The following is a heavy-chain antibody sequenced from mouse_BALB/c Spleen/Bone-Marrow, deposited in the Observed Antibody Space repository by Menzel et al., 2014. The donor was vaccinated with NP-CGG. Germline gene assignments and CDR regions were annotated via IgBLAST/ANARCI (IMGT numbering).Heavy chain of an antibody. D-gene: IGHD1-1*01. Sequence: EVKLVESGAELVKPGASVKLSCTASGFNIKDTYMHWVKQRPEQGLEWIGRIDPANGNTNYDPKFQGKATITADTSSNTAYLQLSSLTSEDTAVYYCARYDYGWYFYVWGAGTTVTVSS. CDR1: GFNIKDTY. CDR3: ARYDYGWYFYV. V-gene: IGHV14-3*02. J-gene: IGHJ1*01. CDR2: IDPANGNT.